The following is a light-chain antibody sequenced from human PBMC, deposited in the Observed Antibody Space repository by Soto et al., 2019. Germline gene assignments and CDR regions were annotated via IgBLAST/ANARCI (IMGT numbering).Light chain of an antibody. CDR1: SSDVGGYNY. CDR2: DVS. CDR3: RSYTSSSTPL. J-gene: IGLJ3*02. Sequence: QSALTQPASVSGSPGQAITISCTGTSSDVGGYNYVSWYQQHPGNAPKLMIYDVSNRPSGVSNRFSGSESGNTASLTICGLQAEDEDDYYCRSYTSSSTPLFGGGTKLPVL. V-gene: IGLV2-14*01.